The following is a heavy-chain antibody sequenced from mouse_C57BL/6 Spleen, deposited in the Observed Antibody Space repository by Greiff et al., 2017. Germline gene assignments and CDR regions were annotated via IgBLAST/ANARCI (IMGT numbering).Heavy chain of an antibody. CDR2: IYPRSGNT. D-gene: IGHD3-2*02. Sequence: QVTLKVSGAELARPGASVKLSCKASGYTFTSYGISWVKQRTGQGLEWIGEIYPRSGNTYYNEKFKGKATLTADKSSSTAYMELRSLTSEDSAVYFCARSGPFAYWGQGTLVTVSA. CDR3: ARSGPFAY. J-gene: IGHJ3*01. V-gene: IGHV1-81*01. CDR1: GYTFTSYG.